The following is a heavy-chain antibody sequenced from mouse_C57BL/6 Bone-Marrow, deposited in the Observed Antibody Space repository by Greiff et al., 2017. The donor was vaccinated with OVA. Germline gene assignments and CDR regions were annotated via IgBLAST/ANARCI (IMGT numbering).Heavy chain of an antibody. D-gene: IGHD4-1*01. J-gene: IGHJ3*01. Sequence: EVKLVESGGGLVQPGGSLKLSCAASGFTFSDYYMYWVRQTPEKRLEWVAYISNGGGSTYYPDTVKGRFTISRDNAKNTLYLQMSRLKSEDTAMYYCAREGNWDDGGFAYWGQGTLVTVSA. CDR3: AREGNWDDGGFAY. CDR1: GFTFSDYY. CDR2: ISNGGGST. V-gene: IGHV5-12*01.